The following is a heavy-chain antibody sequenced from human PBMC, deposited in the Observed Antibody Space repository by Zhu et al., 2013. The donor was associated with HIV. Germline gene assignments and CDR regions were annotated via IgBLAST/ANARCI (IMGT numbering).Heavy chain of an antibody. Sequence: QVQLVQSGAEVKKPGASVKVSCKASGYTFTSYDINWVRQATGQGLEWMGWMNPNSGNTGYAQKFQGRVTMTRNTSISTAYMELSSLRSEDTAVYYCARGVGYYDFWSGYLYYFDYWGQGTLVTVSS. CDR1: GYTFTSYD. CDR2: MNPNSGNT. D-gene: IGHD3-3*01. V-gene: IGHV1-8*01. CDR3: ARGVGYYDFWSGYLYYFDY. J-gene: IGHJ4*02.